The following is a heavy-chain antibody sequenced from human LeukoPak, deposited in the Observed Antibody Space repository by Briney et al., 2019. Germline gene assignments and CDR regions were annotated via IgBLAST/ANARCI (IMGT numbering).Heavy chain of an antibody. J-gene: IGHJ5*02. CDR3: ARDLEDYVWGSYRYPFDP. Sequence: GSSVKVSCKASGGTFSSYAISWVRQAPGQGLEWMGGIIPIFGTANYAQKFQGRVTITADESTSTAYMELSSLRSEDTAAYYCARDLEDYVWGSYRYPFDPWGQGTLVTVSS. V-gene: IGHV1-69*01. CDR1: GGTFSSYA. D-gene: IGHD3-16*02. CDR2: IIPIFGTA.